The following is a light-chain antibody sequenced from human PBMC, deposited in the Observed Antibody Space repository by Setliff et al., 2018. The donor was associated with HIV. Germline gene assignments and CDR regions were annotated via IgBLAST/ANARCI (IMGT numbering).Light chain of an antibody. CDR1: SSDIGNYNR. CDR3: CSYAGGSSFV. CDR2: DVS. Sequence: QSVLTQPASVSGSPGQSITISCTGSSSDIGNYNRVPWYQQHPGKAPKLTIYDVSERPSGVSSRFSGSKSGNTASLTISGLQAEDEADYYCCSYAGGSSFVFGTGTKVTVL. J-gene: IGLJ1*01. V-gene: IGLV2-23*02.